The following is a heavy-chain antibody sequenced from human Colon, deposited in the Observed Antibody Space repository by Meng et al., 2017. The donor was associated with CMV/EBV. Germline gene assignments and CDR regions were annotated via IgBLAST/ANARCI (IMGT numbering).Heavy chain of an antibody. D-gene: IGHD2-2*01. Sequence: ESLKISCVASGFTFDNYVMTWVRQAPGKGLEWVSGISGSGTSTYYADSVKGRHTIFRDNAKNFLYLLMNSLRVEDTALYYCAREGYCSRSTCYEASSPDFWGQGIQVTVSS. V-gene: IGHV3-23*01. J-gene: IGHJ4*02. CDR3: AREGYCSRSTCYEASSPDF. CDR2: ISGSGTST. CDR1: GFTFDNYV.